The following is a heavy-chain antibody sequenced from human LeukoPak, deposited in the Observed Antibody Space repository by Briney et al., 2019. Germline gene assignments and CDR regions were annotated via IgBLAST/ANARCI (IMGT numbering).Heavy chain of an antibody. J-gene: IGHJ3*02. V-gene: IGHV4-38-2*01. D-gene: IGHD3-3*01. CDR2: IYHSGST. CDR3: ARQYDSWSAAKAFDI. CDR1: GYSISSGYY. Sequence: SETLSLTCAVSGYSISSGYYWGWIRPPPGKGLEWIGSIYHSGSTYYNPSLKSRVTISVDTSKNQFSLKLSSVTAADTAVYYCARQYDSWSAAKAFDIWGQGTMVTVSS.